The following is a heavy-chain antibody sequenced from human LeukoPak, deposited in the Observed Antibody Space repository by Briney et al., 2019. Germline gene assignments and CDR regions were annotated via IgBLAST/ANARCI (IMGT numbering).Heavy chain of an antibody. D-gene: IGHD3-16*02. Sequence: RGSLRLSCAASGFTFSSYSMIWVRQAPGKGLEWVSSISSSSSYIYYADSVKGRFTISRDNAKNSLYLQMNSLRAEDTAVYYCARVGGRYSPLGYWGQGTLVTVSS. CDR2: ISSSSSYI. CDR3: ARVGGRYSPLGY. J-gene: IGHJ4*02. V-gene: IGHV3-21*01. CDR1: GFTFSSYS.